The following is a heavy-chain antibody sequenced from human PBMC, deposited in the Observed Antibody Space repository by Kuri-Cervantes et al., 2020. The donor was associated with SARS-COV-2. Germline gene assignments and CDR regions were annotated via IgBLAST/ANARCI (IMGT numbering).Heavy chain of an antibody. V-gene: IGHV4-59*12. Sequence: SETLSLTCTVSGGSISSYYWSWIRQPPGKGLEWIGYIYYSGSTNYNPPLKSRVTVSVDTSKNQFSLKLSSVTAADTAVYYCARGRRPTYYYYYGMDVWGQGTTVTVSS. J-gene: IGHJ6*02. CDR2: IYYSGST. CDR3: ARGRRPTYYYYYGMDV. CDR1: GGSISSYY.